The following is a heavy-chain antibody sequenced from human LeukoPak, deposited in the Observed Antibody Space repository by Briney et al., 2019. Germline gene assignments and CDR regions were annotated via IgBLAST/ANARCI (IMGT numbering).Heavy chain of an antibody. D-gene: IGHD3-10*01. CDR3: ARDKTYYYGSGPSYYGMDV. CDR1: GFTLSSYA. J-gene: IGHJ6*02. Sequence: PGGSLRLSCAASGFTLSSYAMSWVRQASGKGLEWVSYINSYSTIYYADSVKGRFTISRDNAKNSLYLQMNSLRAEDTAVYYCARDKTYYYGSGPSYYGMDVWGQGTTVTVSS. CDR2: INSYSTI. V-gene: IGHV3-48*01.